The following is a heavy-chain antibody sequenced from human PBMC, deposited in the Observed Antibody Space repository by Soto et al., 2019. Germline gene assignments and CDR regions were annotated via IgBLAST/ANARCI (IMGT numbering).Heavy chain of an antibody. CDR1: GFTFSSYA. CDR3: AKRGSYDSSGYYFDY. V-gene: IGHV3-23*01. D-gene: IGHD3-22*01. J-gene: IGHJ4*02. Sequence: PGGSLRLSCAASGFTFSSYAMSWVRQAPGKGLEWVSAISGSGGSTYYADSVKGRFTISRDNSKNTLYLQMNSLRAEDTALYYCAKRGSYDSSGYYFDYWGQGTLVTVSS. CDR2: ISGSGGST.